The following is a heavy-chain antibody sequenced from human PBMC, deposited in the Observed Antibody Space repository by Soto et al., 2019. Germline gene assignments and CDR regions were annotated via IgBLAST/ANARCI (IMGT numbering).Heavy chain of an antibody. J-gene: IGHJ6*02. V-gene: IGHV4-31*02. CDR2: IYYSGST. CDR1: GGSISSGGYY. Sequence: SETLSLTRTVSGGSISSGGYYWSWIRQHPGKGLEWIGYIYYSGSTYYNPSLKSRVTISVDTSKNQFSLKLSSVTAADTAVYYCARDTIFRRSYGMDVWGQGTTVTVSS. CDR3: ARDTIFRRSYGMDV. D-gene: IGHD3-3*01.